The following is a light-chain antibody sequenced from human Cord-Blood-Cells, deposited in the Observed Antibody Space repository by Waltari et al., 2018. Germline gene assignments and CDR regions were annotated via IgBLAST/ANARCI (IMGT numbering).Light chain of an antibody. CDR2: DAS. CDR3: QQRSNWPPIT. J-gene: IGKJ5*01. V-gene: IGKV3-11*01. CDR1: QSVSSY. Sequence: EIVLTQSPDTLSLSPGERATLSCRASQSVSSYLAWYQQNPGQAPRLLIYDASNRATGIPARFSGSGSGTDFTLTISSLEPEDFAVYYCQQRSNWPPITFGQGTRLEIK.